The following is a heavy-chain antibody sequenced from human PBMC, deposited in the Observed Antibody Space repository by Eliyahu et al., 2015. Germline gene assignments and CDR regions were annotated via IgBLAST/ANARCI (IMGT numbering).Heavy chain of an antibody. Sequence: GHVTISADKSISTAYLQWSSLKASDTAMYYCARERYSRGGNAFDIWGQGTMVTVSS. V-gene: IGHV5-10-1*01. D-gene: IGHD6-13*01. J-gene: IGHJ3*02. CDR3: ARERYSRGGNAFDI.